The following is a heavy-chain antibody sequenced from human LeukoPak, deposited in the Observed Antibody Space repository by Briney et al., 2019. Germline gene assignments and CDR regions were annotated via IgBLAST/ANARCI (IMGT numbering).Heavy chain of an antibody. CDR3: AREAYYYDSSGYLNWFDP. D-gene: IGHD3-22*01. Sequence: PSETLSLTCTVSGGSISSGSDYWSWVPRPAGKGLEWIGRIYTSGSTNYNPSLKSRVTISVDTSKSQFSLKLSSVTAADTAVYYCAREAYYYDSSGYLNWFDPWGQGTLVTVSS. V-gene: IGHV4-61*02. CDR1: GGSISSGSDY. J-gene: IGHJ5*02. CDR2: IYTSGST.